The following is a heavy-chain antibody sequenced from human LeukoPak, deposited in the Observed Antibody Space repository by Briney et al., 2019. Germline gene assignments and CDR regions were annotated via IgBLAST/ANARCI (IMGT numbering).Heavy chain of an antibody. CDR2: FDPEQNTM. V-gene: IGHV1-24*01. CDR3: ATRSGDFWSGYVN. J-gene: IGHJ4*02. D-gene: IGHD3-3*01. CDR1: GDILTELS. Sequence: GASVKVSCKVSGDILTELSIQWVRQAPGKGLECMGGFDPEQNTMNYAQGLQGRVTMTEDTSTDTAYMELSSLTSEDTGIYYCATRSGDFWSGYVNWGQGTLVTVSS.